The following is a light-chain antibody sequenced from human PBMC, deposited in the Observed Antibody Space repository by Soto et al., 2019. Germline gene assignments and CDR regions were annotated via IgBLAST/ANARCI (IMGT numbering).Light chain of an antibody. J-gene: IGLJ2*01. CDR2: RNN. CDR3: AAWDDSLSGPV. Sequence: QAVVTQPPSASGTPGQRVTISCSGSSSSIGSNYVYWYQQLPGTAPKLLIYRNNQRPSGVPDRFSGSKSGTSASLAISGLRSEDEADYYCAAWDDSLSGPVFGGGTKLTVL. CDR1: SSSIGSNY. V-gene: IGLV1-47*01.